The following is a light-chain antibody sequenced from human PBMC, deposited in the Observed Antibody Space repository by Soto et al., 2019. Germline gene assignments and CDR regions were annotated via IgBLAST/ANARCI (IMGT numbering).Light chain of an antibody. CDR1: QSISNY. CDR3: QQSYSTPRT. Sequence: DIQMTQSPSSLSASVGDRVTIPCRASQSISNYLNWYQQKPGKAPKLLMYAASSLQSGVPSRFSGSGSGTDFTLTISSLQPEDFATYYCQQSYSTPRTFGQGTKVEIK. V-gene: IGKV1-39*01. J-gene: IGKJ1*01. CDR2: AAS.